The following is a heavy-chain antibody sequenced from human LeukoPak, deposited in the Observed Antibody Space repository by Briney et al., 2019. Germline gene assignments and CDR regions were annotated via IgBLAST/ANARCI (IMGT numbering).Heavy chain of an antibody. CDR3: ARHEVRGVIIRPRRPSFDY. CDR2: IYYSGST. J-gene: IGHJ4*02. Sequence: TSETLSLTCTVSGGSISSSSYYWGWIRQPPGKGLEWIGSIYYSGSTYYNPSLKSRVTISVDTSKNQFSLKLSSVTAADTAVYYCARHEVRGVIIRPRRPSFDYRGQGTLVTVSP. V-gene: IGHV4-39*01. D-gene: IGHD3-10*01. CDR1: GGSISSSSYY.